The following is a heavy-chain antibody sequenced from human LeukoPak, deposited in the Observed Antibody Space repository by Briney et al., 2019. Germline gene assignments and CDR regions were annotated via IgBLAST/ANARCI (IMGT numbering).Heavy chain of an antibody. CDR1: GFTFSGYW. V-gene: IGHV3-11*05. J-gene: IGHJ4*02. D-gene: IGHD6-13*01. CDR2: ISSSSSYI. CDR3: ARGRGGYFGY. Sequence: PGGSLRLSCAASGFTFSGYWMSWVRQAPGKGLEWVSYISSSSSYINYADSVKGRFTISRDNAKNSLYLQMNSLRAEDTAVYYCARGRGGYFGYWGQGTLVTVSS.